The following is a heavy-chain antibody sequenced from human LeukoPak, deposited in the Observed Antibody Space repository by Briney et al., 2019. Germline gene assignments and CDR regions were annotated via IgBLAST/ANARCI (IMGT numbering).Heavy chain of an antibody. V-gene: IGHV4-34*01. Sequence: SETLSLTCAVYGGSFSGYYWSWIRQPPGKGLEWIGEINHSGSTNYNPSLKSRVTISVDTSKNQFSLKLNSVTAADTAVYYRATCGGGIAAAGSLDYWGQGTLVTVSS. CDR2: INHSGST. J-gene: IGHJ4*02. CDR3: ATCGGGIAAAGSLDY. CDR1: GGSFSGYY. D-gene: IGHD6-13*01.